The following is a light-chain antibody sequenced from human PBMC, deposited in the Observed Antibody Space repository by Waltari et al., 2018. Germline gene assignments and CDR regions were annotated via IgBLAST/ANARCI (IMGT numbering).Light chain of an antibody. Sequence: QSVLTQPPSASGTPGQRVIISCPGSRSNIGNNAVNWYQQLPGTAPKLLIYNDGQRPSGVPDRFSGSRSGPSASLAISGLQSDDEADYYCASRDDSLNGWVFGGGTKLTVL. V-gene: IGLV1-44*01. CDR2: NDG. CDR3: ASRDDSLNGWV. J-gene: IGLJ3*02. CDR1: RSNIGNNA.